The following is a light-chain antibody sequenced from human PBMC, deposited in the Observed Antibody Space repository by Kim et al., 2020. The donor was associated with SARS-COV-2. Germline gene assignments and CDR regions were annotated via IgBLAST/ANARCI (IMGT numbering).Light chain of an antibody. V-gene: IGKV1-39*01. CDR2: GES. Sequence: VGDRVSITCRGSQSVYSCLNWFQQKTGKATKLLIQGESRLQNGVPPRFRGSGSGAEFTLTSSSLELEDFATYYCQQSYRTSLTFGGGTKVEIK. J-gene: IGKJ4*01. CDR3: QQSYRTSLT. CDR1: QSVYSC.